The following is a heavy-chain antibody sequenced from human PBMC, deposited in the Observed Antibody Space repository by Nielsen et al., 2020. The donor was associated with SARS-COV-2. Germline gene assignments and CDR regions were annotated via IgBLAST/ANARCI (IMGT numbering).Heavy chain of an antibody. J-gene: IGHJ4*02. Sequence: SETLSLTCTVSGGSISSGGYYWSWIRQHPGKGLEWIGYIYYSGSTYYNPSLKSRVTISVDTSKNQFSLKLSSVTAADTAVYYCARRWRGGYYDYWGQGTLVTVSS. CDR3: ARRWRGGYYDY. D-gene: IGHD3-22*01. CDR2: IYYSGST. CDR1: GGSISSGGYY. V-gene: IGHV4-31*03.